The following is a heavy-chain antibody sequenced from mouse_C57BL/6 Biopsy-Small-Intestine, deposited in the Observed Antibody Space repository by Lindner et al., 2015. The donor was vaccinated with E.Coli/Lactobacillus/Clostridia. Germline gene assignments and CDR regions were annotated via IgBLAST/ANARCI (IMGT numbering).Heavy chain of an antibody. Sequence: VKVSCKASGYSFTNHAINWVRQAPGQGLEWLGWINTNTGNPTYAQGFTGRFVFSLDTSVSTAYLQIYYLKTEDTAVYYCARDHSMLTLGGYWGQGTLVTVSS. V-gene: IGHV9-3*02. J-gene: IGHJ4*01. CDR3: ARDHSMLTLGGY. CDR1: GYSFTNHA. CDR2: INTNTGNP. D-gene: IGHD2-2*01.